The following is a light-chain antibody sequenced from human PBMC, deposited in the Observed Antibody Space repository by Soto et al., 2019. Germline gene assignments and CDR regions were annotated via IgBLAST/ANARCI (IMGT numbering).Light chain of an antibody. J-gene: IGKJ2*01. CDR1: QSVSSN. CDR3: QQYNNWPYT. Sequence: EIVMTQSPATLSVSPGERAALSCRASQSVSSNFAWYQQKPGQAPRLLMYGASTRATGIPARFSGSGSGTKFKLTNSSLESEDFVVYYCQQYNNWPYTFGQGTKLEIK. V-gene: IGKV3-15*01. CDR2: GAS.